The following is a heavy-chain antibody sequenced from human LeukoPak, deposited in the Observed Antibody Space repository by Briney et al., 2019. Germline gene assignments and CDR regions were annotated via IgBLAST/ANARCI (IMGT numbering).Heavy chain of an antibody. D-gene: IGHD3-3*01. CDR1: GYTFTSYY. Sequence: ASVKVSCKASGYTFTSYYMHWVRQAPGQGLEWMGIINPSGGSTSYAQKFQGRVTMTRDMSTSTVNMELSSLRSEDTAVYYCARDRPYDFWSGPSNWFDPWGQGTLVTVSS. CDR2: INPSGGST. V-gene: IGHV1-46*01. J-gene: IGHJ5*02. CDR3: ARDRPYDFWSGPSNWFDP.